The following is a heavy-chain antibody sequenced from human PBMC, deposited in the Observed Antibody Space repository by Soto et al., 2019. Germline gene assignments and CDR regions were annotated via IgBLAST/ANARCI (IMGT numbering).Heavy chain of an antibody. Sequence: QVQLQQWGAGLLKPSETLSLTCAVYGGSFSGYYWSWIRQPPGKGLEWIGEINHSGSTNYNPSLKSRVTISVDTSKIQFSLKLSSVTAADTAVYYCARGSLWFGELLYDYWGQGTLVTVSS. V-gene: IGHV4-34*01. CDR1: GGSFSGYY. J-gene: IGHJ4*02. CDR3: ARGSLWFGELLYDY. D-gene: IGHD3-10*01. CDR2: INHSGST.